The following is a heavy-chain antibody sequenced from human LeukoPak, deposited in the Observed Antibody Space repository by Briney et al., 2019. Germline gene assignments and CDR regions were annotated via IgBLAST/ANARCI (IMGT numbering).Heavy chain of an antibody. CDR3: AADPGGYDSSGYALDY. D-gene: IGHD3-22*01. Sequence: GESLKISCKGSGYSFTSYWIGWVRQMPGKGLEWMGIIYPGDSDTRYSPSFQGQVTISADKSISTAYLQWSSLKASDTAMYYCAADPGGYDSSGYALDYWGQGTLVTVSS. V-gene: IGHV5-51*01. CDR1: GYSFTSYW. J-gene: IGHJ4*02. CDR2: IYPGDSDT.